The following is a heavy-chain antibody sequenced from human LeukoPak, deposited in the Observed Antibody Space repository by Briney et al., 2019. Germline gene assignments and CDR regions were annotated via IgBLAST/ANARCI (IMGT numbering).Heavy chain of an antibody. V-gene: IGHV3-23*01. D-gene: IGHD3-3*01. Sequence: GGSLRLSCAASGFSFSNYAMTWARQAPRQAPGKGLEWVSAINGSGGATYYANSVKGRFTVSRDNSKNTVYLQMNSLRDEDTAVYYCAKDYDYWSGYPTGHFDCWGQGILVTVSS. CDR1: GFSFSNYA. CDR2: INGSGGAT. CDR3: AKDYDYWSGYPTGHFDC. J-gene: IGHJ4*02.